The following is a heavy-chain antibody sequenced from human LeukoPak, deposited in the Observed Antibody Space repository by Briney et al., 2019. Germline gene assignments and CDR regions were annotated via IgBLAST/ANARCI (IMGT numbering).Heavy chain of an antibody. V-gene: IGHV4-30-4*08. CDR2: IYYSGST. J-gene: IGHJ4*02. Sequence: PSETLSLTCTVSGGSISSGDYYWSWIRQPPEKGLEWIGYIYYSGSTYYNPSLKSRVTISVDTSKNQFSLKLSSVTAADTAVYYCASLGPNCSGGSCLDYWGQGTLVTVSS. CDR1: GGSISSGDYY. CDR3: ASLGPNCSGGSCLDY. D-gene: IGHD2-15*01.